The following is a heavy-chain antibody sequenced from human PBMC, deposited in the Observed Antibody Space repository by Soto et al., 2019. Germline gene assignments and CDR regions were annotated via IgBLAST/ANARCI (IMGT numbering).Heavy chain of an antibody. D-gene: IGHD1-26*01. CDR1: GFTFSSYA. CDR2: ISGSGGST. J-gene: IGHJ6*02. CDR3: AQVDVGAVYYSYNGMDV. V-gene: IGHV3-23*01. Sequence: EVQLLESGGGLVQPGGSLRLSCAASGFTFSSYAMSWVRQAPGKGLEWVSAISGSGGSTYYADSVKGRFTISRDNYKNTMYLQVNSLRHVDTAVYYWAQVDVGAVYYSYNGMDVWGQGTTVTVSS.